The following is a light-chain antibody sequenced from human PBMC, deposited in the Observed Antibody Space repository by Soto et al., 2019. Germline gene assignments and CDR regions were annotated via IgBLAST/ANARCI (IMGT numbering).Light chain of an antibody. CDR1: QSVSSSF. CDR2: GAS. J-gene: IGKJ2*01. Sequence: EIVLTQSPGTLSLSPGERATLSCRASQSVSSSFFAWYQQKPGQAPRLLIYGASSRATGIPDRFSGSGSGTDFTLTISRLEPEDFAVYYCQQYGSAPLTFGQGTKLVIK. V-gene: IGKV3-20*01. CDR3: QQYGSAPLT.